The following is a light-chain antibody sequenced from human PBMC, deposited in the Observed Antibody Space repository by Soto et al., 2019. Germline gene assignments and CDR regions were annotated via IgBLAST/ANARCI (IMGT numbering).Light chain of an antibody. V-gene: IGKV1-27*01. CDR1: QGISNY. CDR3: QKYNSAPLT. CDR2: AAS. Sequence: DIHITPSPSTLSASVGARVTITCRASQGISNYLAWYQQKPGKVPKLLIYAASTLQSGVPSRFSGSGSGTDFTLTISSLQPEDVATYYCQKYNSAPLTFGGGTKVDIK. J-gene: IGKJ4*01.